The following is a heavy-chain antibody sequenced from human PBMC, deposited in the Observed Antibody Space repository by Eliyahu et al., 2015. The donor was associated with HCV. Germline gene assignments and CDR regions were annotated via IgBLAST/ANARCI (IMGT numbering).Heavy chain of an antibody. J-gene: IGHJ4*02. D-gene: IGHD3-22*01. CDR2: ISGSGGST. CDR3: ANLGVSYYYDSSGYSPADY. V-gene: IGHV3-23*01. CDR1: GFTFSSXA. Sequence: EVQLLESGGGLVQPGGSLRLSCAASGFTFSSXAMXWVRQXPGKGLEWVSAISGSGGSTYYADSVKGRFTISRDNSKNTLYLQMNSLRAEDTAVYYCANLGVSYYYDSSGYSPADYWGQGTLVTVSS.